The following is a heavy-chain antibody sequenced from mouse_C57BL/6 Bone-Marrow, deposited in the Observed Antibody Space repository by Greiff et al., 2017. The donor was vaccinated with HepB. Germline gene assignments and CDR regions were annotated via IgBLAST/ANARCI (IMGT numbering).Heavy chain of an antibody. CDR3: ASGGYPYYAMDY. J-gene: IGHJ4*01. V-gene: IGHV1-55*01. Sequence: VQLQQSGAELVKPGASVKMSCKASGYTFTSYWITWVKQRPGQGLEWIGDIYPGSGSTNYNEKFKSKATLTVDTSSSTAYMQLSSLTSEDSAVYYWASGGYPYYAMDYWGQGTSVTVSS. CDR2: IYPGSGST. D-gene: IGHD1-1*02. CDR1: GYTFTSYW.